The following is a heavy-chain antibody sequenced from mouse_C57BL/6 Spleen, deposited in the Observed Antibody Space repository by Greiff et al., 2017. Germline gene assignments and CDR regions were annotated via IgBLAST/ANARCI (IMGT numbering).Heavy chain of an antibody. CDR1: GYTFTDYE. CDR3: TRGWYSNDPWYCDV. CDR2: IDPEAGGT. J-gene: IGHJ1*03. Sequence: QVQLQQSGAELVRPGASVTLSCKASGYTFTDYEMHWVKQTPVHGLEWIGAIDPEAGGTAYTQKFKGKAILTADKSSSTAYMELRSLTSEDSAVYYCTRGWYSNDPWYCDVGGTGTTVTVSS. V-gene: IGHV1-15*01. D-gene: IGHD2-12*01.